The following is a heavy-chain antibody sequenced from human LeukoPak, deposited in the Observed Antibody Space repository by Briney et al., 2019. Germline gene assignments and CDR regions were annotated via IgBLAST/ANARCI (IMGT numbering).Heavy chain of an antibody. CDR1: GGSFSGYY. J-gene: IGHJ3*02. CDR3: ASYSGTYSAFEI. V-gene: IGHV4-34*01. CDR2: INHSGST. Sequence: PSETLSLTCAVYGGSFSGYYWSWIRQPPGKGLEWIGEINHSGSTNYNPSLKSRVTISVDTSKNQFSLKLSSVTAADTAVYYCASYSGTYSAFEIWGQGTLVTVSS. D-gene: IGHD1-26*01.